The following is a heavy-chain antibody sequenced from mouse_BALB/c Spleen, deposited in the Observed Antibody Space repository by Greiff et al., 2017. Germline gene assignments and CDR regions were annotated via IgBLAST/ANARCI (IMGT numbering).Heavy chain of an antibody. CDR3: TRPYGNYDWYFDV. J-gene: IGHJ1*01. D-gene: IGHD2-10*02. Sequence: EVQVVESGTVLARPGASVKMSCKASGYSFTSYWMHWVKQRPGQGLEWIGAIYPGNSDTSYNQKFKGKAKLTAVTSASTAYMELSSLTNEDSAVYYCTRPYGNYDWYFDVWGAGTTVTVSS. CDR2: IYPGNSDT. CDR1: GYSFTSYW. V-gene: IGHV1-5*01.